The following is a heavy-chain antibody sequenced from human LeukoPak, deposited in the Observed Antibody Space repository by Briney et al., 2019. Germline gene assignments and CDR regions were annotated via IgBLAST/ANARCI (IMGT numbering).Heavy chain of an antibody. CDR2: ISYDGSNK. Sequence: ERSLRLSCAASGFTFSSYAMHWVRQAPGKGLEWVAVISYDGSNKYYAGSVKGRFTISRDNSKNTLYLQMNSLRAEDTAVYYCARDSPISCSGGSCQNWFDPWGQGTLVTVSS. D-gene: IGHD2-15*01. V-gene: IGHV3-30-3*01. CDR3: ARDSPISCSGGSCQNWFDP. CDR1: GFTFSSYA. J-gene: IGHJ5*02.